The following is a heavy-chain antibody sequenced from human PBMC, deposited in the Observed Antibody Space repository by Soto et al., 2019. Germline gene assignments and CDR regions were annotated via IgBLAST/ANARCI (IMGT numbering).Heavy chain of an antibody. J-gene: IGHJ4*02. CDR1: GFTFSSYG. D-gene: IGHD3-10*01. CDR3: ARDRSFSYLPHVPDY. V-gene: IGHV3-33*01. Sequence: PGGSLRLSCAASGFTFSSYGMHWVRQAPGKGLEWVAVIWYDGSNKYYADYVKGRFTISRDNSKNTLYLQMNSLRAEDTAVYYCARDRSFSYLPHVPDYWGQGTRVTVSS. CDR2: IWYDGSNK.